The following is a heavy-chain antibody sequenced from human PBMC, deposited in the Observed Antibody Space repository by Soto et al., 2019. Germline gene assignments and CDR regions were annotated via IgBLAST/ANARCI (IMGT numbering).Heavy chain of an antibody. D-gene: IGHD1-26*01. CDR2: IWYDGSNK. CDR1: GFTFSTYG. V-gene: IGHV3-33*01. CDR3: ARCGSYQPMNWYFDL. Sequence: GGSLRLSCAASGFTFSTYGMHWVRQAPGKGLEWVAVIWYDGSNKYYADSVKGRFTISRDNSKSTLYLQMNSLRAEDTAVYYCARCGSYQPMNWYFDLWGRGTLVTVSS. J-gene: IGHJ2*01.